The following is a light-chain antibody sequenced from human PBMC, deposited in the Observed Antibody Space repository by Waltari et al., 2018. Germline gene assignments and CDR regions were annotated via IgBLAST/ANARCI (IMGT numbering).Light chain of an antibody. CDR3: QQYYSTPRT. Sequence: DIVMTPSPDSLAGSLGERAPINCKPSQRVLYSPNNKNYLAWYQQKPGQPPKLLIYWASTRESGVPDRFSGSGSGTDFTLTISSLQAEDVAVYYCQQYYSTPRTFGQGTKVEIK. V-gene: IGKV4-1*01. CDR1: QRVLYSPNNKNY. J-gene: IGKJ1*01. CDR2: WAS.